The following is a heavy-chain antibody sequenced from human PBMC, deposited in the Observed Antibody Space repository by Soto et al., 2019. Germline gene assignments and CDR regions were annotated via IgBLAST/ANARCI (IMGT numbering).Heavy chain of an antibody. CDR2: VYHNGFT. Sequence: SETLSLTCTVSGGSISSSNYYWAWIRQSPGKGLEWIGSVYHNGFTYYNPSLKSRVTISVDTSKNQFSLKLSSVTAADTAVYYCARGRYFDWLSPPSSSGWTGDYWGQGTLVTVSS. D-gene: IGHD3-9*01. CDR3: ARGRYFDWLSPPSSSGWTGDY. J-gene: IGHJ4*02. CDR1: GGSISSSNYY. V-gene: IGHV4-39*01.